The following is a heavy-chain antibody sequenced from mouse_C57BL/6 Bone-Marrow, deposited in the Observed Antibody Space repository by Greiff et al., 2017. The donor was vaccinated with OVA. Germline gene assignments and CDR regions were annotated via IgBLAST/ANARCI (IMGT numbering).Heavy chain of an antibody. J-gene: IGHJ4*01. CDR1: GFTFSDYG. CDR2: ISNLAYSI. V-gene: IGHV5-15*01. CDR3: ARLYYGSPWYAMDY. D-gene: IGHD1-1*01. Sequence: VQLKESGGGLVQPGGSLKLSCAASGFTFSDYGMAWVRQAPRKGPEWVAFISNLAYSIYYADTVTGRFTISRENAKNTLYREMSSLRSEDTAMYYCARLYYGSPWYAMDYWGQGTSVTVSS.